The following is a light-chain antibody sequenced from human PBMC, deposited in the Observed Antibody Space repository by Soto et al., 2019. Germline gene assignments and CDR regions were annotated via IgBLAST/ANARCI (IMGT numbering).Light chain of an antibody. CDR2: AAS. J-gene: IGKJ1*01. V-gene: IGKV1-9*01. Sequence: DIQLTQSPSFLSASVGDRVTITCRASQGISSYLAWYQQKPGKAPKLLIYAASTLQSGVPSRFSGSGSGTEFTLTISSLQPEDFATSDCPRTFCQGTKVEIK. CDR3: PRT. CDR1: QGISSY.